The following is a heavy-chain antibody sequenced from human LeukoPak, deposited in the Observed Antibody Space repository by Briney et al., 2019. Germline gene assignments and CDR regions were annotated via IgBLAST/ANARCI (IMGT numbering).Heavy chain of an antibody. Sequence: GGSLRLSCADSGFTFSNYWMTWVRQAPGKGLEWVANMNQDGSGKYYVDSVKGRFAISRDNAKNSLYLQMNNLRVEDTAVYYCARDNDRKDDSWGQGTLVTVSS. CDR1: GFTFSNYW. J-gene: IGHJ5*02. CDR2: MNQDGSGK. V-gene: IGHV3-7*01. CDR3: ARDNDRKDDS. D-gene: IGHD3-16*01.